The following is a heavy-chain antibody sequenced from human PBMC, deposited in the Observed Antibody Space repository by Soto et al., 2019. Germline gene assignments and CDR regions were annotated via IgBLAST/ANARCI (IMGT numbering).Heavy chain of an antibody. J-gene: IGHJ4*02. Sequence: GGSLRLSCVASGFTFINYGMTWVRQAPGKGLECVSGISGTGTQIFYADSVKGRFTVSRDNSKNTLYLQMSSLRAEDTAIYYYFDYWGQGTLVTVSS. CDR3: FDY. CDR2: ISGTGTQI. CDR1: GFTFINYG. V-gene: IGHV3-23*01.